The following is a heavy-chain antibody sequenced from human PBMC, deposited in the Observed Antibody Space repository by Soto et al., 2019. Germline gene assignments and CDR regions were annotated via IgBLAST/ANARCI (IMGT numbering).Heavy chain of an antibody. CDR2: IYPGDSDT. Sequence: GESLKISCKGSGYSFTSYWIGWVRQMPGKGLEWMGIIYPGDSDTRYSPSFQGQVTISADKSISTAYLQWSSLKASDTAMYYCASRGNGGSYHPYYYYGMDVWGQGTTVTVSS. CDR1: GYSFTSYW. D-gene: IGHD1-26*01. CDR3: ASRGNGGSYHPYYYYGMDV. V-gene: IGHV5-51*01. J-gene: IGHJ6*02.